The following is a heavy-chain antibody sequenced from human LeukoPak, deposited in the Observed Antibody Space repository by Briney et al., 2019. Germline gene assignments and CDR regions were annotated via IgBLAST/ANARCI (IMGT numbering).Heavy chain of an antibody. CDR1: GLTFSGYW. CDR3: ARDNYGKDV. J-gene: IGHJ6*04. V-gene: IGHV3-7*01. CDR2: INQDGSAK. Sequence: RGSLRPSCVVSGLTFSGYWMSWVRQAPGKGLEWVANINQDGSAKHYLDSVKCRFTISSDNTKDSLYLQTNSLRAEDRAAYYCARDNYGKDVWGKGTTVIVSS.